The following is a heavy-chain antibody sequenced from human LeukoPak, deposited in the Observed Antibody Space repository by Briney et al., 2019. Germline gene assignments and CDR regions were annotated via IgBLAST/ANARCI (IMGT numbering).Heavy chain of an antibody. Sequence: PSETLSLTCAVYGGSFSGYYWSWIRQPPGKGLEWIGEINHSGGTDYSPSLKSRVTISVDTSKNQFSLKLSSVTAADTAVYYCARGRAGTTKFKVGVNWFDPWGQGTLVTVSS. V-gene: IGHV4-34*01. CDR2: INHSGGT. J-gene: IGHJ5*02. CDR1: GGSFSGYY. D-gene: IGHD1-7*01. CDR3: ARGRAGTTKFKVGVNWFDP.